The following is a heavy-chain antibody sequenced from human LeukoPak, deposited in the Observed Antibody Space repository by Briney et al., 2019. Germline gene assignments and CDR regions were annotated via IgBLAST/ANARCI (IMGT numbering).Heavy chain of an antibody. CDR3: AKGPNEGSNYWFDR. D-gene: IGHD4-11*01. CDR1: GFRFSSYA. CDR2: ISGSGGDT. Sequence: PGGSLRLSCVTSGFRFSSYAMSWVRLAPRKGLEWVSLISGSGGDTNYADSVKGRFTISRDNSKSTLYLQMNSLRDDDTAVYYCAKGPNEGSNYWFDRWGQGVLVPVAS. V-gene: IGHV3-23*01. J-gene: IGHJ5*02.